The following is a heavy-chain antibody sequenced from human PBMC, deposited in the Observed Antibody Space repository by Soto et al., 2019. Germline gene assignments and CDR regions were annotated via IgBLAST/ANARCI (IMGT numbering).Heavy chain of an antibody. CDR2: IYPGDSDT. CDR3: ARAWGYSYGLSRYYYYGMDV. D-gene: IGHD5-18*01. Sequence: PGESLKISCKGSGYSFTSYWIGWVRQMPGKGLEWMGIIYPGDSDTRYSPSFQGQVTISADKSISTAYLQWSSLKASDTAMYYCARAWGYSYGLSRYYYYGMDVWGQGTTVTVSS. J-gene: IGHJ6*02. CDR1: GYSFTSYW. V-gene: IGHV5-51*01.